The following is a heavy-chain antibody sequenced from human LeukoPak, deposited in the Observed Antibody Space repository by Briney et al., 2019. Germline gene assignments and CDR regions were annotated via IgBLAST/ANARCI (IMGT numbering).Heavy chain of an antibody. CDR3: ARAKDTAMAPSFDY. D-gene: IGHD5-18*01. CDR1: GGSFSGYY. Sequence: KSSETLSLTCAVYGGSFSGYYWSWIRQPPGKGLEWIGEINHSGSTNYNPSLKSRVTISVDTSKNQFSLKLSSVTAADTAVYYCARAKDTAMAPSFDYWGQGTLVTVSS. V-gene: IGHV4-34*01. CDR2: INHSGST. J-gene: IGHJ4*02.